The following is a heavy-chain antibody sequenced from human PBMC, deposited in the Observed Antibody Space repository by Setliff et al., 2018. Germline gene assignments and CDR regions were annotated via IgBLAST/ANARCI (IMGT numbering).Heavy chain of an antibody. D-gene: IGHD2-2*01. J-gene: IGHJ4*02. CDR3: ARDISAAVPAAILYY. Sequence: ASVKVSCKASGYTFTSYAMHWVRQAPGQRLEWMGWINAGNGNTKYSQKFQGRVTITRDTSASTAYMELSSLRSEDMAVYYCARDISAAVPAAILYYWGQGTLVTVSS. CDR1: GYTFTSYA. V-gene: IGHV1-3*01. CDR2: INAGNGNT.